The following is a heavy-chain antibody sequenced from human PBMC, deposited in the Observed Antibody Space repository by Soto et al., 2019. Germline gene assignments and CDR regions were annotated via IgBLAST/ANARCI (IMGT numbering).Heavy chain of an antibody. CDR3: ARERGCGGGSCYFFDY. J-gene: IGHJ4*02. CDR1: GYTFTSYD. V-gene: IGHV1-8*01. D-gene: IGHD2-15*01. CDR2: MNPNSGNT. Sequence: QVQLVQSGAEVKKPGASVKVSCKASGYTFTSYDINWVRQATGQGLEWMGWMNPNSGNTAYAQKFQGRVTMTRNTSISTAYMELSSLRSEATAVYYCARERGCGGGSCYFFDYWGQGTLVTVSS.